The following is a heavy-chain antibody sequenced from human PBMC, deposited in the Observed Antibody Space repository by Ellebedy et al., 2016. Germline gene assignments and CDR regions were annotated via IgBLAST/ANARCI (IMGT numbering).Heavy chain of an antibody. CDR3: ARGPYGDYRKGNWYFDL. J-gene: IGHJ2*01. CDR1: GYSFTSYW. V-gene: IGHV5-51*01. Sequence: GESLKISXKGSGYSFTSYWISWVRQMPGKGLEWMGIIYPGNSDTRYSPSFQGQVTISADKSISTAYLQWSSLKASDTAMYYCARGPYGDYRKGNWYFDLWGRGTLVTVSS. CDR2: IYPGNSDT. D-gene: IGHD4-17*01.